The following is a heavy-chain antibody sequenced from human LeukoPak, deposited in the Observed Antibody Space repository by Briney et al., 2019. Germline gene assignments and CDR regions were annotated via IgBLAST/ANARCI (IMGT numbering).Heavy chain of an antibody. J-gene: IGHJ6*03. CDR3: ARVRTVYYYYYMDV. D-gene: IGHD4-17*01. CDR1: GFAFDDFD. CDR2: IDWNGGST. V-gene: IGHV3-20*04. Sequence: GGSLRLSCAASGFAFDDFDMSWVRQAPGKGLEWVSGIDWNGGSTTYADSVKGRFTISRDNAKNSLYLQMNSLRAEDTALYYCARVRTVYYYYYMDVWGKGTTVTVSS.